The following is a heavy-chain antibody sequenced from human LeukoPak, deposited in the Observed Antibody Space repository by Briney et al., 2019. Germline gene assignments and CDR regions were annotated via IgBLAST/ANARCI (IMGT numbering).Heavy chain of an antibody. Sequence: GGSLRLSCAASGFTFSSYGMHWVRQAPGKGLEWVTFIRYDGSNKYYADSVKGRFTISRDNSKNKLYLQMNSLRAEDTAVYYCAKDLNVLLVGYFDYWGQGALVTVSS. CDR3: AKDLNVLLVGYFDY. D-gene: IGHD2/OR15-2a*01. V-gene: IGHV3-30*02. CDR1: GFTFSSYG. J-gene: IGHJ4*02. CDR2: IRYDGSNK.